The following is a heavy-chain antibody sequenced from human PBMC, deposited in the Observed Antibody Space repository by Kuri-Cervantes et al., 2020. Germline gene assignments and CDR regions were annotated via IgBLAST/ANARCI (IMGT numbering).Heavy chain of an antibody. CDR2: IKQDGSEK. D-gene: IGHD1-26*01. CDR1: GFTFSRYW. Sequence: GESLKISCAASGFTFSRYWMTWVRQAPGKGLEWVANIKQDGSEKYYVDSVKGRFTISRDNAKNSVYLQMNSLRAEDTAVYYCAKGSYFSDYWGQGTLVTVSS. V-gene: IGHV3-7*03. CDR3: AKGSYFSDY. J-gene: IGHJ4*02.